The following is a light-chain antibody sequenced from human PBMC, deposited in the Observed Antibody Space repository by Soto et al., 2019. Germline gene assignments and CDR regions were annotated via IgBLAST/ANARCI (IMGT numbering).Light chain of an antibody. V-gene: IGLV1-44*01. CDR3: ATWDDTLRSWV. CDR1: NSNIGTNA. Sequence: QSVLTQPPSASGTPGQRVTISCSGSNSNIGTNAVNWYQQIPGTAPKLLIYNNNQRPSGVPDRFSGSKSGTSASLTISGLHSDDEADYPCATWDDTLRSWVFGGATKLTVL. J-gene: IGLJ3*02. CDR2: NNN.